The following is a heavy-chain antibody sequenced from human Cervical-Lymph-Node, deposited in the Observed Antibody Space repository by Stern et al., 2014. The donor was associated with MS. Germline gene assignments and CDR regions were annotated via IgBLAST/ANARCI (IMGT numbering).Heavy chain of an antibody. CDR3: ARQELLVQGGIEYHYYGMDV. Sequence: QVQLVQSGAEVKKPGASVRLSCKASGYTFRNYGISWVRQAPGQGLEWMGWISGYNGNTNYAQKFQGRVTVTTDKSTSTAYMELRSLTSDDTAVYYCARQELLVQGGIEYHYYGMDVWGQGTTVTVSS. J-gene: IGHJ6*02. D-gene: IGHD1-7*01. V-gene: IGHV1-18*01. CDR1: GYTFRNYG. CDR2: ISGYNGNT.